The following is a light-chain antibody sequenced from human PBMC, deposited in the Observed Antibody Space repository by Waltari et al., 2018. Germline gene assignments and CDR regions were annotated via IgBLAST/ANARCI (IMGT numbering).Light chain of an antibody. V-gene: IGKV1-39*01. CDR3: QQTYSAPWT. J-gene: IGKJ1*01. CDR1: QNIGKF. Sequence: DIQLTQSPSSLSASLEDRVVVTCRSSQNIGKFLNWYQQRPGTAPKLLIFAASSLRSGVPLRFSGSGSGTDFTLIITSLEPEDFATYYCQQTYSAPWTFGQGTRVEIK. CDR2: AAS.